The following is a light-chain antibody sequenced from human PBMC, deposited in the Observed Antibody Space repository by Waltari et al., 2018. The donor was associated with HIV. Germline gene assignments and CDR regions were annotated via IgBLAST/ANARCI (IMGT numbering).Light chain of an antibody. V-gene: IGKV1-8*01. CDR1: QAINNF. J-gene: IGKJ4*01. Sequence: AIRMTQSPSSFSASTGDRVTITCRASQAINNFLAWYQQKPGKAPKLLIYAASTLQSGVPSRFSGSGSGTDFTLTITCLQSEDFATYYCQQYYGYPTFGGGTKVEI. CDR2: AAS. CDR3: QQYYGYPT.